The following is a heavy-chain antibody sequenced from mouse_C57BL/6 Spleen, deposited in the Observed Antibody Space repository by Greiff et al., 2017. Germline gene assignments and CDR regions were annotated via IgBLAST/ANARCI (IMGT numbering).Heavy chain of an antibody. V-gene: IGHV1-72*01. CDR3: ASGGEEDYWFAY. J-gene: IGHJ3*01. CDR2: IDPNSGGT. D-gene: IGHD2-4*01. Sequence: VQLQQPGAELVKPGASVKLSCKASGYTFTSYWMHWVKQRPGRGLEWIGRIDPNSGGTKYNEKFKSKATLTVDKPSSTAYMQRSSLTSEDSAVYYCASGGEEDYWFAYWGQGTLVTVSA. CDR1: GYTFTSYW.